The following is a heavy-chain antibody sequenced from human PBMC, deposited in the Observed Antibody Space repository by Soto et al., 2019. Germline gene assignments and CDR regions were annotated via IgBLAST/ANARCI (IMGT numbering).Heavy chain of an antibody. CDR3: GRGGASLYGMDV. CDR1: GGSISSGDYY. J-gene: IGHJ6*02. Sequence: SETLSLTCTVSGGSISSGDYYWSWIRQPPGRGLEWIGYIYYSGSTYYNPSLKSRVTISVDTSKNQFSLKLGSVTAADTAVYYCGRGGASLYGMDVWGQGTTVTVSS. CDR2: IYYSGST. D-gene: IGHD3-16*01. V-gene: IGHV4-30-4*01.